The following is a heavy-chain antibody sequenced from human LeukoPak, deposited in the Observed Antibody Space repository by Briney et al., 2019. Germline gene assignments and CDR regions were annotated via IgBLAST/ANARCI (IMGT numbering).Heavy chain of an antibody. Sequence: SETLSLTCTVSGXSISSGDYYWSWIRQPPGKGLEWIGYIYYSGSTYYNPSLKSRVTISVDTSKNQFSLKLSSVTAADTAVYYCARGIIVATTKDAFDIWGQGTMVTVSS. D-gene: IGHD5-12*01. V-gene: IGHV4-30-4*01. CDR3: ARGIIVATTKDAFDI. J-gene: IGHJ3*02. CDR1: GXSISSGDYY. CDR2: IYYSGST.